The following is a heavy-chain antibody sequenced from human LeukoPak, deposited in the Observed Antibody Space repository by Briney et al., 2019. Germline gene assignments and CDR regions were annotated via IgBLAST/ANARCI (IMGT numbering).Heavy chain of an antibody. CDR3: AREAHYDILTGYDIFDY. J-gene: IGHJ4*02. Sequence: PSETLSLTCAVYGGSFSGYYWSWIRQPPGKGLEWIGEINHSGRTNYNPSLKSRVTISVDTSKNQFSLKLSSVTAADTAVYYCAREAHYDILTGYDIFDYWGQGTLVTVSS. CDR1: GGSFSGYY. V-gene: IGHV4-34*01. D-gene: IGHD3-9*01. CDR2: INHSGRT.